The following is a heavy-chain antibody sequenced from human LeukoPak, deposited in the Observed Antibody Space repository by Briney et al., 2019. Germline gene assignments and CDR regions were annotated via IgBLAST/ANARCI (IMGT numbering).Heavy chain of an antibody. CDR3: ASGGYCSGGSCYPGYFDY. D-gene: IGHD2-15*01. CDR2: IIPIFGIA. J-gene: IGHJ4*02. CDR1: GGTFSSYA. Sequence: SVKVSCKASGGTFSSYAISWVRQAPGQGLEWMGGIIPIFGIANYAQKFQGRVTITADKSTSTAYMELSSLRSEDTAVYYCASGGYCSGGSCYPGYFDYWGQGTLVTVSS. V-gene: IGHV1-69*17.